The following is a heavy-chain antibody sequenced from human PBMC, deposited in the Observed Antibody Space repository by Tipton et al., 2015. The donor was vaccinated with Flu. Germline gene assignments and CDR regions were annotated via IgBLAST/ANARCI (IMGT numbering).Heavy chain of an antibody. D-gene: IGHD3-10*01. V-gene: IGHV3-53*01. Sequence: GSLRLSCAASGFTVNSYYMSWVRQAPGKGLEWVSVLYTGGGTTYADSVKGRFTISRDDSKNTLYLQMNSLRAEDTAVYYCTRGGGRLDWFDPWGQGTLVTVSS. CDR3: TRGGGRLDWFDP. CDR2: LYTGGGT. CDR1: GFTVNSYY. J-gene: IGHJ5*02.